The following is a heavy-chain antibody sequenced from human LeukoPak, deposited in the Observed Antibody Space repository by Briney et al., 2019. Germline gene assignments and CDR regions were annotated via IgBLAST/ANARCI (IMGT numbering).Heavy chain of an antibody. CDR3: ARVPHMPGFGQNWFDP. Sequence: ASVKVSCKASGYTFTDYGISWVRQAPGQGLEWMGWISAYNGNTNYAQKLQDRVTMTTDTSTSTAYMELRSLRSDDTAVYYCARVPHMPGFGQNWFDPWGQGTLVTVSS. V-gene: IGHV1-18*01. CDR1: GYTFTDYG. J-gene: IGHJ5*02. CDR2: ISAYNGNT. D-gene: IGHD3-10*01.